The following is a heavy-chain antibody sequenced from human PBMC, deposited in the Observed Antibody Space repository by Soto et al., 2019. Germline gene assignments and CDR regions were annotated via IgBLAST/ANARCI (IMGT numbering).Heavy chain of an antibody. CDR2: IKSKTDGGTT. D-gene: IGHD3-10*01. J-gene: IGHJ6*03. Sequence: GGSLRLSCAASGFTFSNAWMSWVRQAPGKGLEWVGRIKSKTDGGTTDYAAPVKGRFTISRDDSKNTLYLQMNSLKTEDTAVYYCTTVRRGLKFYYYMDVWGKGTTVTVSS. V-gene: IGHV3-15*01. CDR3: TTVRRGLKFYYYMDV. CDR1: GFTFSNAW.